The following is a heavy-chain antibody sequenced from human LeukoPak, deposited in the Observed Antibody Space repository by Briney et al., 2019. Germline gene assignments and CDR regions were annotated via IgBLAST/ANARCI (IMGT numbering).Heavy chain of an antibody. J-gene: IGHJ4*02. CDR2: VYYSGST. D-gene: IGHD4-17*01. CDR3: ARHPSMTTALFDY. CDR1: GGSISSSSYY. V-gene: IGHV4-39*01. Sequence: SETLSLTCTVSGGSISSSSYYWGWIRQPPGKGLEWIGSVYYSGSTYYNPSLESRITISVDTSKNQFSLKLSSVTAADTAVYYCARHPSMTTALFDYWGQGTLVTVSS.